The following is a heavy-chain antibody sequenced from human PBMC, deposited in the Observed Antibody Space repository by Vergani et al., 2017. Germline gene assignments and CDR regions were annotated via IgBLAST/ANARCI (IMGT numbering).Heavy chain of an antibody. Sequence: VQLVESGGGLVQPGGSLRLSCAASGFTFSSYGMHWVRQAPGKGLEWVAVIWYDGSNKYYADSVKGRFTISRDNSKNTLYLQMNSLRAEDTAVYYCARDGGAYCGGDCYSNWFDPWGQGTLVTVSS. J-gene: IGHJ5*02. D-gene: IGHD2-21*02. CDR3: ARDGGAYCGGDCYSNWFDP. CDR1: GFTFSSYG. CDR2: IWYDGSNK. V-gene: IGHV3-33*08.